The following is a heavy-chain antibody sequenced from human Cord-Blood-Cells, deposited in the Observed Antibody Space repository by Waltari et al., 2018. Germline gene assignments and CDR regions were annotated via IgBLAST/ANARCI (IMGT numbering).Heavy chain of an antibody. CDR3: ARDSDSSSWYWFDP. V-gene: IGHV4-4*07. CDR1: GGSISRYY. CDR2: IYTSGST. Sequence: QVQLYESGPGLVKPSENLSLNCPVSGGSISRYYWSWIRQPAGKGLEWIGRIYTSGSTNYNPSLKSRVTMSVDTSKNQFSLKLSSVTAADTAVYYCARDSDSSSWYWFDPWGQGTLVTVSS. J-gene: IGHJ5*02. D-gene: IGHD6-13*01.